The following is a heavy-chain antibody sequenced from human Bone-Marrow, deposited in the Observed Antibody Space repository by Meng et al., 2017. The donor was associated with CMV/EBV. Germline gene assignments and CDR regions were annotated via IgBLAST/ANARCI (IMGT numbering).Heavy chain of an antibody. CDR1: GYTFTGYY. Sequence: SCKASGYTFTGYYLHWVRQAPGQGLEWMGWISPNSGATNYAQIFQGRVTMTRDTSISTAYMELSRLTSDDTAVYYCATAMTAAGAFDPWGQGTLVTVSS. CDR3: ATAMTAAGAFDP. V-gene: IGHV1-2*02. J-gene: IGHJ5*02. D-gene: IGHD6-13*01. CDR2: ISPNSGAT.